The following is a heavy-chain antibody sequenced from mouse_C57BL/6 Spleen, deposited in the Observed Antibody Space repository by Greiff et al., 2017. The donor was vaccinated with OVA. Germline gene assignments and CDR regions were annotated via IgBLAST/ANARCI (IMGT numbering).Heavy chain of an antibody. CDR3: ARYYGSSMDY. CDR1: GYTFTDYY. J-gene: IGHJ4*01. V-gene: IGHV1-19*01. D-gene: IGHD1-1*01. CDR2: INPYNGGT. Sequence: VQLQQSGPVLVKPGASVTMSCKASGYTFTDYYMNWVKQSHGKSLEWIGVINPYNGGTSYNQKFKGKATLTVDKSSSTAYMELNSLTSEDSAVYYCARYYGSSMDYWGQGTSVTVSS.